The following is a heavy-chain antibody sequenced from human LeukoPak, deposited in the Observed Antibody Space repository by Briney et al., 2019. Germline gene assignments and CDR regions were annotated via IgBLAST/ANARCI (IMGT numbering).Heavy chain of an antibody. V-gene: IGHV3-21*01. CDR1: GFTFSSYS. CDR2: IDTSTAYM. Sequence: GGSLRLSCAASGFTFSSYSMNWVRQAPGKGLEWVSSIDTSTAYMTYADSVKGRFTISRDNARNSLYLQMNSLRAEDTAVYYCAREAGTGERWYFDLWGRGTLVTVSS. D-gene: IGHD7-27*01. CDR3: AREAGTGERWYFDL. J-gene: IGHJ2*01.